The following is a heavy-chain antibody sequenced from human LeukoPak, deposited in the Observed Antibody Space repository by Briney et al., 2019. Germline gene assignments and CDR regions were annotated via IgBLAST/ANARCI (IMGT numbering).Heavy chain of an antibody. Sequence: KTSQTLSLTCTVSGGSISSGGHYWSWIRQHPGKGLEWIGYIYYSGSTYYNPSLKSRVTISVDTSKNQFSLKLSSVTAADTAVYYCARGDSSWYEGNWFDPWGQGTLVTVSS. J-gene: IGHJ5*02. CDR1: GGSISSGGHY. CDR3: ARGDSSWYEGNWFDP. D-gene: IGHD6-13*01. V-gene: IGHV4-31*03. CDR2: IYYSGST.